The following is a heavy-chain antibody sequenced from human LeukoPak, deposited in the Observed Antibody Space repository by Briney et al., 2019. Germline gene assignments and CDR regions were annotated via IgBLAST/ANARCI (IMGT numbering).Heavy chain of an antibody. D-gene: IGHD3-22*01. Sequence: PGGSLRLSCAASGFTVSSNYMSCVRQAPGKGLEWVSVIYSGGSTYYADSVKGRFTISRANSKNTLYLQMNSLRAEDTAVYYCARGSYYDSSGYHDYWGQGTLVTVSS. CDR2: IYSGGST. CDR3: ARGSYYDSSGYHDY. V-gene: IGHV3-53*01. J-gene: IGHJ4*02. CDR1: GFTVSSNY.